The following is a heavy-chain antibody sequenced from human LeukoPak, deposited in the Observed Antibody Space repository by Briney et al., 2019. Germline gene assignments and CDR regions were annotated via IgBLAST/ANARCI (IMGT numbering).Heavy chain of an antibody. Sequence: ASVKVSCKASGYTFTGYYMQWVRQAPGQGLEWMGWINPNSGGTNYAQNFQGRVTLTRDTSISTAYMELSWLRSDDTAVYYCARWLQSGYYYYMDVWGKGTTVTVSS. CDR3: ARWLQSGYYYYMDV. V-gene: IGHV1-2*02. J-gene: IGHJ6*03. CDR2: INPNSGGT. CDR1: GYTFTGYY. D-gene: IGHD5-24*01.